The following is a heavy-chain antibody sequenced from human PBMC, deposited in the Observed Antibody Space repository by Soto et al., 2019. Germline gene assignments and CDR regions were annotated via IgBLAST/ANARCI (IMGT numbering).Heavy chain of an antibody. CDR3: ARENYYDGSGYYYYFDY. CDR2: IFHSGTT. D-gene: IGHD3-22*01. J-gene: IGHJ4*01. Sequence: PSETLSLTCAVSGYPISSGYSWGWIRQPPGKGLEWIGNIFHSGTTYYNPSLKNRVTISVDTSQNHFSLKLSSVTAADTAVYYCARENYYDGSGYYYYFDYWGHGTLVTVSS. V-gene: IGHV4-38-2*02. CDR1: GYPISSGYS.